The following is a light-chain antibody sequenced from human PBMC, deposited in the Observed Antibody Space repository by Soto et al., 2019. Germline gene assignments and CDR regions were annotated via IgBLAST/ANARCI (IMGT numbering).Light chain of an antibody. CDR1: SGSVSTSYY. J-gene: IGLJ2*01. Sequence: QTVVTQEPSFSVSPGGTVTLTCGLRSGSVSTSYYHSWYQQTPGQAPRTLIYSTNTRVSGVPDRFSGSILGNKAALTITGAQAEDECDYPCVLYMDSGIVVFGGGTKVTVL. V-gene: IGLV8-61*01. CDR2: STN. CDR3: VLYMDSGIVV.